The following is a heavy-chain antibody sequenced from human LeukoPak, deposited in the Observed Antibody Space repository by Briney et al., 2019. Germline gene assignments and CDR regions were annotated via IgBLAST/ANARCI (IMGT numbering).Heavy chain of an antibody. CDR2: MNPNSGNT. Sequence: ASVKVSCKTSGYTFTNYEILWVRQAPGQGLEWMGWMNPNSGNTVHAQKFQGRVAMTRNISITTAHLEISSLRSEDTAVYYCARGWDSSGQIPFFYWGQGTLVIVSS. CDR1: GYTFTNYE. J-gene: IGHJ4*02. CDR3: ARGWDSSGQIPFFY. V-gene: IGHV1-8*01. D-gene: IGHD3-22*01.